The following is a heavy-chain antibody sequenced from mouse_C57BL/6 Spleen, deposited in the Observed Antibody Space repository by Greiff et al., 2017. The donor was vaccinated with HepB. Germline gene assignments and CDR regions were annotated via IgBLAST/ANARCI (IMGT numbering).Heavy chain of an antibody. V-gene: IGHV1-54*01. Sequence: VQLQQSGAELVRPGTSVKVSCKASGYAFTNYLIEWVKQRPGQGLEWIGVLNPGSGGTNYNEKFKGKATLTADKSSSTAYMQLSSLTSEDSAVYFCARVDWDDYYAMDYWGQGTSVTVSS. D-gene: IGHD4-1*01. CDR3: ARVDWDDYYAMDY. CDR1: GYAFTNYL. J-gene: IGHJ4*01. CDR2: LNPGSGGT.